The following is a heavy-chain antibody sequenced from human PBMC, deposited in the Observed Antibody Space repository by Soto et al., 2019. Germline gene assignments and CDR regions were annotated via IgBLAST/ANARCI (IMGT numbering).Heavy chain of an antibody. CDR3: ARDRAPYSYGTDY. Sequence: GVLRLSCAASGFTFSSYAMSWVRQAPGKGLEWVSAISGSGGSTYYADSVKGRFTISRDNSKNTLYLQMNSLRAEDTAVYYCARDRAPYSYGTDYWGQGTLVTVSS. D-gene: IGHD5-18*01. V-gene: IGHV3-23*01. CDR1: GFTFSSYA. CDR2: ISGSGGST. J-gene: IGHJ4*02.